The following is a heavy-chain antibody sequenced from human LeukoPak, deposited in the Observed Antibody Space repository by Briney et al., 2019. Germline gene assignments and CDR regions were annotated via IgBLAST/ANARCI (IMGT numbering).Heavy chain of an antibody. V-gene: IGHV3-74*01. CDR3: AKFGASGVVMNYYYYGMDV. CDR2: INSDGSST. D-gene: IGHD3-3*01. J-gene: IGHJ6*02. Sequence: GGSLRLSCAASGFTFSSYWMHWVRQAPGRGLVWVSRINSDGSSTSYADSVKGRFTISRDNSKNTLFLQMNSLRAEDSAIYYCAKFGASGVVMNYYYYGMDVWGPGTTVTVSS. CDR1: GFTFSSYW.